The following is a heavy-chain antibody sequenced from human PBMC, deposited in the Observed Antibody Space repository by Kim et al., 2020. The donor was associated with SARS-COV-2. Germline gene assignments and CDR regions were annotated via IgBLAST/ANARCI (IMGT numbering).Heavy chain of an antibody. D-gene: IGHD6-13*01. V-gene: IGHV1-24*01. CDR3: ATGASSSWYGGSDY. J-gene: IGHJ4*02. Sequence: AQQFQGRVTMTEDTSTDTAYMELSSLRSEDTAVYYCATGASSSWYGGSDYWGQGTLVTVSS.